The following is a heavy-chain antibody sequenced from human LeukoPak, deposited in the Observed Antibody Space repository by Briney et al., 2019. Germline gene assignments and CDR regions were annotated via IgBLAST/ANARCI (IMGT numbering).Heavy chain of an antibody. V-gene: IGHV3-23*01. Sequence: GGSLRLSCAASGFTFISYAMNWVRQAPGKGLEWVSGISGSGGSTYYTDSVKGRFTISRDNSKNTLYLLMNSLRAEDTAVYYCAKDYQRAVAVNWSYWGQGSLVTVSS. CDR2: ISGSGGST. J-gene: IGHJ4*02. CDR1: GFTFISYA. D-gene: IGHD6-19*01. CDR3: AKDYQRAVAVNWSY.